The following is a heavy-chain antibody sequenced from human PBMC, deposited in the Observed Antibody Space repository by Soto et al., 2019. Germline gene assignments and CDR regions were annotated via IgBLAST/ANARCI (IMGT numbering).Heavy chain of an antibody. D-gene: IGHD1-20*01. V-gene: IGHV3-11*06. J-gene: IGHJ4*02. Sequence: GGSLRLSCAASGFTFSDYYMSWIRQAPGKGLEWVSYISSSSSYTNYADSVKGRFTISRDNAKNSLYLQMNSLRAEDTAVYYCARVYDPYYFDYWGQGTLVTVSS. CDR3: ARVYDPYYFDY. CDR2: ISSSSSYT. CDR1: GFTFSDYY.